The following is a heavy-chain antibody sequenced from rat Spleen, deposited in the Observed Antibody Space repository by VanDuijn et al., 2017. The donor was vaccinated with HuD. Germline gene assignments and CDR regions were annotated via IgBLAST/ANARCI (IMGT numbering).Heavy chain of an antibody. V-gene: IGHV5-25*01. CDR3: ARVDGYYRTMDA. CDR2: ISTGGGNT. J-gene: IGHJ4*01. Sequence: EVQLVESGGGLVQPGGSLKLSCVVSGFTFNSYDMAWVRQAPTKGLEGVASISTGGGNTYYRDSVKGRFTISRDNAKSTLYLQMDSLRSEDTATYYCARVDGYYRTMDAWGQGASVTVSS. D-gene: IGHD1-12*03. CDR1: GFTFNSYD.